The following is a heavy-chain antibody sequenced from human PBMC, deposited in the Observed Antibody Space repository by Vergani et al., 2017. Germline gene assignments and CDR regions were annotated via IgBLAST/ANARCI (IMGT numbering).Heavy chain of an antibody. J-gene: IGHJ4*02. CDR2: INPNSGGT. D-gene: IGHD6-13*01. CDR1: GYNLTDYF. CDR3: ARVSTSSNRDYFDY. V-gene: IGHV1-2*02. Sequence: QVQLVQSGAEVKKPGASVKVFCKASGYNLTDYFMHLVRQATGQGLEWMGWINPNSGGTNYAQKFQGRVTMTRDTSISTAYMELSNLRSDDTAVYYCARVSTSSNRDYFDYWGQGTLVTVSS.